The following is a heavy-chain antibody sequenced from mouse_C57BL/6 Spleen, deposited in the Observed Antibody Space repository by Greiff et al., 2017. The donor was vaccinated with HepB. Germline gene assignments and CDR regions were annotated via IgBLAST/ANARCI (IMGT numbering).Heavy chain of an antibody. V-gene: IGHV5-9-1*02. CDR3: TRDGSTMVTTTGFDY. Sequence: EVNLVESGEGLVKPGGSLKLSCAASGFTFSSYAMSWVRQTPEKRLEWVAYISSGGDYIYYADTVKGRFTISRDNARNTLYLQMSSLKSEDTAMYYCTRDGSTMVTTTGFDYWGQGTTLTVSS. D-gene: IGHD2-2*01. J-gene: IGHJ2*01. CDR1: GFTFSSYA. CDR2: ISSGGDYI.